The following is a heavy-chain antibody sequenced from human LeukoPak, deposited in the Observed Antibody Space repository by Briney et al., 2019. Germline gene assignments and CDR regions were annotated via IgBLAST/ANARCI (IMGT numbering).Heavy chain of an antibody. V-gene: IGHV3-30-3*01. CDR2: ISYDGSNK. J-gene: IGHJ4*02. CDR1: GFTFSSYA. Sequence: GGSLRLSCAASGFTFSSYAMHWVRQAPGKGLEWVAVISYDGSNKYYADSVKGRFTISRDNSKNTLYLQMNSLRAEDTAVYYCARARGSYSFDYWGQGTLVTVSS. CDR3: ARARGSYSFDY. D-gene: IGHD1-26*01.